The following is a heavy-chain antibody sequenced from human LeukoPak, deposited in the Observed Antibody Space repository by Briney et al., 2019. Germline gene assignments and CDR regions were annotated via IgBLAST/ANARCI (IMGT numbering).Heavy chain of an antibody. CDR3: SXXXXXXXXXXY. V-gene: IGHV3-66*01. CDR1: GFTVSSNY. J-gene: IGHJ4*02. Sequence: GGSLRLSCAASGFTVSSNYMSWVRQAPGKGLEWVSVIYSGGRTYYADSVKGRFTISRDNSKNMLFLQMNSLRAEDTAIYYCSXXXXXXXXXXYXGQGTLVTVSS. CDR2: IYSGGRT.